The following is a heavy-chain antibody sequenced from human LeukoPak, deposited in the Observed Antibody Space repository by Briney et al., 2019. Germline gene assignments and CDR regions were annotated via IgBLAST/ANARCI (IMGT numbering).Heavy chain of an antibody. J-gene: IGHJ4*02. CDR2: ISSSSSYI. CDR3: ASNHYSGSYWSFDY. V-gene: IGHV3-21*01. CDR1: GFTFSSYS. D-gene: IGHD1-26*01. Sequence: SGGSLRLSCAASGFTFSSYSMNWVRQAPGKGLEWVSSISSSSSYIYYADSVKGRFTISRDNAKNSLYLQMNSLRAEDTAVCYCASNHYSGSYWSFDYWGQGTLVTVSS.